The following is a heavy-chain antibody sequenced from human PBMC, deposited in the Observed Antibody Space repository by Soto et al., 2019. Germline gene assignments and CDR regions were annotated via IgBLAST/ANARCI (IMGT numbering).Heavy chain of an antibody. CDR1: GFTFSSYA. J-gene: IGHJ4*02. D-gene: IGHD1-26*01. Sequence: GGSLRLSCAASGFTFSSYAMSWVRQAPGKGLEWVSAISGSGGSTYYADSVKGRFTISRDNSKNTLYLQMNSLRAEDTAVYYCAKDGDRILIVGATTSDYWGQGTLVTVSS. CDR2: ISGSGGST. CDR3: AKDGDRILIVGATTSDY. V-gene: IGHV3-23*01.